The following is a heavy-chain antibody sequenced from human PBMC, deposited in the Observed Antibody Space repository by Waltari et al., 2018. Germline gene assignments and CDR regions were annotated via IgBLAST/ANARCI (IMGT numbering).Heavy chain of an antibody. Sequence: EVQLVESGGGLVQPGGSLRLSCEASGFPFSNFWMSWVRQAPGKGPEWVANIKQDGSEKYYVDSVKGRFTISRDYARNSLYLQMNSLRDEDTAVYYCTRDKYYYYYGMDVWGQGTTVTVAS. V-gene: IGHV3-7*03. J-gene: IGHJ6*02. CDR2: IKQDGSEK. CDR3: TRDKYYYYYGMDV. CDR1: GFPFSNFW.